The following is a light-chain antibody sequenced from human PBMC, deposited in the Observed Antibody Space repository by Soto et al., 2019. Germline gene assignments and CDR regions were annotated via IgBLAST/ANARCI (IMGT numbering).Light chain of an antibody. Sequence: DIQMTQSPSSLSASVGDRVTITCRASQSISSYLNWYQQKPGKAPKLLIYAASSLQSGVPSRFSGSGSGTDLTLTISSLQPEDFATYYCQQSYSSPPVTFGQGTKVEIK. CDR3: QQSYSSPPVT. CDR2: AAS. J-gene: IGKJ1*01. CDR1: QSISSY. V-gene: IGKV1-39*01.